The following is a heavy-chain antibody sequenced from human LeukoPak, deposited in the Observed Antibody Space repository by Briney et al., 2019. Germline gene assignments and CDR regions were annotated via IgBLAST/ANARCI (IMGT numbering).Heavy chain of an antibody. CDR3: ARQYYDYVWGSYSVAFDI. CDR1: GGSISRGSYY. J-gene: IGHJ3*02. D-gene: IGHD3-16*01. V-gene: IGHV4-61*02. Sequence: PSETLSLTCIVSGGSISRGSYYWNWIRQPAGKGLEWMGRIYNSGSTNYNPSLKSRVSISTDMSKNQVSLTLNSVTAADTAVYYCARQYYDYVWGSYSVAFDIWGQGTMVTVSS. CDR2: IYNSGST.